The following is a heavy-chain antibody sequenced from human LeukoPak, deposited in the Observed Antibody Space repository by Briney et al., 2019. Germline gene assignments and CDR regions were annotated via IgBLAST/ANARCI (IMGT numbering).Heavy chain of an antibody. Sequence: GASVKVSCKASGYTFTSYDINWVRQATGQGLGWMGWMSPNSGNTGYAQKFQGRVTMTRNTSISTAYMERSSLRSEDTAVYYCARSSYYYGMDVWGQGTTVTVSS. CDR3: ARSSYYYGMDV. D-gene: IGHD6-13*01. CDR2: MSPNSGNT. J-gene: IGHJ6*02. V-gene: IGHV1-8*01. CDR1: GYTFTSYD.